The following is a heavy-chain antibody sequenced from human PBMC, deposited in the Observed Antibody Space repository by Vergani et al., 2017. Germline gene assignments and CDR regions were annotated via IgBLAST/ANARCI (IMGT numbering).Heavy chain of an antibody. Sequence: QVQLVESGGGVAQPGRSLRLSCAASGFTFSSYGIHWVRQAPGKGLEWVAVIWYDGSNKYYADSVKGRFTISRDNSKNTLYLQMNSLRGEDTAVYYCARDNWIYGSRIDYWGQGTLVTVSS. CDR1: GFTFSSYG. D-gene: IGHD1-20*01. V-gene: IGHV3-33*01. J-gene: IGHJ4*02. CDR2: IWYDGSNK. CDR3: ARDNWIYGSRIDY.